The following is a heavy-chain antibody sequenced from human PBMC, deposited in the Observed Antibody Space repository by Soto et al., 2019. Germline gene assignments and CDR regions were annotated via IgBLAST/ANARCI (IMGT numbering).Heavy chain of an antibody. J-gene: IGHJ4*02. CDR1: GVTFSNYA. CDR2: ISGSAGST. Sequence: XGSLRLCCAASGVTFSNYAINWVRQSPGKGLEWVSVISGSAGSTYYADSVKGRFTITRDNSKNTLYLQMNSLRAEDTAVYYCAKAGGAAGTVDYFDYWGQGSLVTVSS. V-gene: IGHV3-23*01. D-gene: IGHD6-13*01. CDR3: AKAGGAAGTVDYFDY.